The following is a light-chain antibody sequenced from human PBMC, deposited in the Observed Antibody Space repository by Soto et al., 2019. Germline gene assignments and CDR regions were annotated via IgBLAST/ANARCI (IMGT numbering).Light chain of an antibody. J-gene: IGKJ4*01. CDR1: QGISSY. CDR3: QQVNTYPLT. CDR2: AAS. V-gene: IGKV1-9*01. Sequence: IQLTQSPSSLSASVGDRVTITCRASQGISSYLAWYQQKPGKAPNLLIYAASTLQSGVPSRFSGSGSGTDFTLTISSLQPEDFGTYYCQQVNTYPLTFGGGTKVDNK.